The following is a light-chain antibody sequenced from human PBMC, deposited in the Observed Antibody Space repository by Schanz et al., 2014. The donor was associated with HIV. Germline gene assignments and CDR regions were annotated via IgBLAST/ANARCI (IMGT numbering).Light chain of an antibody. CDR1: QSVSSY. CDR2: DSS. Sequence: EVVLTQSPATLSLSPGDRATPTCRASQSVSSYLVWYQQKPGQPPRLLIYDSSNRAAGIPARFSGSGSGTDFTLTISSLEPEDFAVYYCQHRSNWPLTFGGGTKVEIK. V-gene: IGKV3-11*01. J-gene: IGKJ4*01. CDR3: QHRSNWPLT.